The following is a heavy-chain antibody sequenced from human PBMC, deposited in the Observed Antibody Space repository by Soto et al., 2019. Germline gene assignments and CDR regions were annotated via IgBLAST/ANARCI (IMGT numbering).Heavy chain of an antibody. Sequence: ASVKVSFKASGYTFTSYDINWLRQATGQGLEWMGWMNPNSGNTGYAQKFQGRVTMTRNTSISTAYMELSSLRSEDTAVYYCASGRTYYYGSGTYGFDYWGQGALVTVSS. V-gene: IGHV1-8*01. CDR3: ASGRTYYYGSGTYGFDY. D-gene: IGHD3-10*01. J-gene: IGHJ4*02. CDR2: MNPNSGNT. CDR1: GYTFTSYD.